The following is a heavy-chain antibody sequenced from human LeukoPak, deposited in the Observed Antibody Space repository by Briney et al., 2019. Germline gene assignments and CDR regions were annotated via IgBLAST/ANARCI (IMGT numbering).Heavy chain of an antibody. D-gene: IGHD4-11*01. CDR3: AREWPRADYIFDY. CDR1: RFTFSDYY. J-gene: IGHJ4*02. V-gene: IGHV3-11*04. CDR2: ISSSGSTI. Sequence: PGGSLRLSCAASRFTFSDYYMSWIRPAPGKGLEWVSYISSSGSTIYYADSVKGRFTISRDNAKNSLYLQMDSLRAEDTAVYYCAREWPRADYIFDYWGQGTLVTVSS.